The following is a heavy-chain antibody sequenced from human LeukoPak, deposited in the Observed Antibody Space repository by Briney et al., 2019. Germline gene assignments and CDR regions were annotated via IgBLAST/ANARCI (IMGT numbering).Heavy chain of an antibody. Sequence: PGGSLRLSCAASGFTVSSYYMSWVRQAPGKGLEWVSVIYSGGSTYYADSVKGRFTISRDNSKNTLYLQMNSLRAEDTAVYYCARGRSGSYIDYWGQGTLVTVSS. CDR1: GFTVSSYY. CDR2: IYSGGST. CDR3: ARGRSGSYIDY. D-gene: IGHD1-26*01. J-gene: IGHJ4*02. V-gene: IGHV3-66*01.